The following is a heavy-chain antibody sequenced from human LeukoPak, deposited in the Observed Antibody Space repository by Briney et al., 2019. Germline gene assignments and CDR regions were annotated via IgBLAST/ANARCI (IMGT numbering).Heavy chain of an antibody. V-gene: IGHV1-69*13. Sequence: SVKVSCKASGGTFSSYAISWVRQAPGQGLGWMGGIIPIFGTANYAQKFQGRVTITADESTSTAYMELSSLRSEDTAVYYCARETHYYDSSGYPLGYYFDYWGQGTLVTVSS. D-gene: IGHD3-22*01. CDR1: GGTFSSYA. CDR3: ARETHYYDSSGYPLGYYFDY. CDR2: IIPIFGTA. J-gene: IGHJ4*02.